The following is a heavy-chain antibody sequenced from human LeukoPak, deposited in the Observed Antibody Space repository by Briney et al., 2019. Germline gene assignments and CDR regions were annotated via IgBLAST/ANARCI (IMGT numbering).Heavy chain of an antibody. D-gene: IGHD4-17*01. V-gene: IGHV1-18*01. J-gene: IGHJ3*02. CDR3: AILQYGDFDAFDI. CDR1: GYTFTSYG. Sequence: ASAKVSCKASGYTFTSYGISWVRQAPGQGLEWMGWISAYNGNTNYAQKLQGRVTMTTDTSTSTAYMELRSLRSDDTAVYYCAILQYGDFDAFDIWGQGTMVTVSS. CDR2: ISAYNGNT.